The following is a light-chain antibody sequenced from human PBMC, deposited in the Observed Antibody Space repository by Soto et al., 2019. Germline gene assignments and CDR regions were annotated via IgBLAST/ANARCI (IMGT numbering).Light chain of an antibody. CDR1: SNY. Sequence: QSALTQPRSVSGSPGQSVTISCTGTSNYVSWYQQDPGKAPKLIIYDVSKRPSGVPDRFSGSKSGNTASLTISGLQAEDEADYFCCSFAGSYTSYVFGTGTKLTGL. V-gene: IGLV2-11*01. J-gene: IGLJ1*01. CDR3: CSFAGSYTSYV. CDR2: DVS.